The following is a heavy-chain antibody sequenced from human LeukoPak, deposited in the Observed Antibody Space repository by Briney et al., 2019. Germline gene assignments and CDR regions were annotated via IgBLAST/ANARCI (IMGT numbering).Heavy chain of an antibody. CDR3: ARDAGFCSGGSCPRYYFDY. D-gene: IGHD2-15*01. CDR1: GFPFSSYA. CDR2: ISSNGGST. V-gene: IGHV3-64*01. Sequence: GRSLRLSCAASGFPFSSYAMHWVRQAPGKGLEYVSAISSNGGSTYYANSVKGRFTISRDNSKNTLYLQMGSLRAEDMAVYYCARDAGFCSGGSCPRYYFDYWGQGTLVTVSS. J-gene: IGHJ4*02.